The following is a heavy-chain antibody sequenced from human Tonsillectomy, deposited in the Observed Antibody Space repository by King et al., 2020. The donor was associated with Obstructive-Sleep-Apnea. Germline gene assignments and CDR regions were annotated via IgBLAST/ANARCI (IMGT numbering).Heavy chain of an antibody. CDR1: GGSISSSSYY. CDR3: ARGRQLEVAYFDS. J-gene: IGHJ4*02. V-gene: IGHV4-39*07. D-gene: IGHD6-6*01. CDR2: IYYSGST. Sequence: LQLQESGPRLVKPSETLSLTCTVSGGSISSSSYYWGWIRQPPGKGLEWIGSIYYSGSTYFNPSLKSRVAISVDTSKNEFSLWLTSVTAADTAVYYCARGRQLEVAYFDSWGQGTLVTVSS.